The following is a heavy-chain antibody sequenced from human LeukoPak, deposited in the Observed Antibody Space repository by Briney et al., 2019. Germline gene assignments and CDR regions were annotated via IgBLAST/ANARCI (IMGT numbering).Heavy chain of an antibody. CDR1: EFVFSNHA. V-gene: IGHV3-21*01. CDR3: ARVFWETVNTGYYSDF. J-gene: IGHJ4*02. Sequence: PGGSLRLSCVASEFVFSNHAMIWVRQAPGKGLEWISSITSDPSNIFYANSVRGRFTISRDNANNALHLQMNSLRAEDTAVYYCARVFWETVNTGYYSDFWGPGTLVTVSS. D-gene: IGHD3-22*01. CDR2: ITSDPSNI.